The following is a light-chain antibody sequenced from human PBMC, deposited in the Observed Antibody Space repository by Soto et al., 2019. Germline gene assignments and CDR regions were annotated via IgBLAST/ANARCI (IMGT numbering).Light chain of an antibody. CDR1: SSDVGVSNL. V-gene: IGLV2-23*02. CDR2: EVS. CDR3: CSYADRRWQ. J-gene: IGLJ3*02. Sequence: QSALTQPASVSGSPGQSITISCTGSSSDVGVSNLVSWYQQHPGKAPKLMIYEVSQRPSGVSNRFSGSKSGNTASLTISGLQAEDEGDYYCCSYADRRWQFGAGTKLTVL.